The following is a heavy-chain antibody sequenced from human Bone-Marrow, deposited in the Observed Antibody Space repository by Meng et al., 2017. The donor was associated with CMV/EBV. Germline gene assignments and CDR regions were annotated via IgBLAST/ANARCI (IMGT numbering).Heavy chain of an antibody. CDR2: IIPILGIA. J-gene: IGHJ5*02. D-gene: IGHD3-10*01. V-gene: IGHV1-69*04. Sequence: SVKVSCKASGSTFSSYTISWVRQAPGQGLEWMGRIIPILGIANYAQKFQGRVTITADKSTRTAYMELSSLGSEDTAVYYCARDRMVRGVANWFDPWGQGTLVTVSS. CDR1: GSTFSSYT. CDR3: ARDRMVRGVANWFDP.